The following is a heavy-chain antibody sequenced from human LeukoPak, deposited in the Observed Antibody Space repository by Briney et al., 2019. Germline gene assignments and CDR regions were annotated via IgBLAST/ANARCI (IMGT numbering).Heavy chain of an antibody. D-gene: IGHD6-13*01. V-gene: IGHV1-18*01. CDR3: ARASSWYHTAVSGPGEILVY. CDR1: GYRFSNYG. J-gene: IGHJ4*02. CDR2: ISVYDGNT. Sequence: GASVKVSCKASGYRFSNYGISWVRQAPGQGLEWMGWISVYDGNTNYAQKFQGRVTMTTDTSTSTAYMELRSLRPDDTAVYYCARASSWYHTAVSGPGEILVYWGQGTLVTVSS.